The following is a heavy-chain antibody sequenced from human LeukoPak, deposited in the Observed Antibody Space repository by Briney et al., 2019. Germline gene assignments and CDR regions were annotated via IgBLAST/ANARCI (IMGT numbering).Heavy chain of an antibody. J-gene: IGHJ4*02. CDR1: GYSFSNDW. D-gene: IGHD3-10*01. CDR2: IDPSDSYT. V-gene: IGHV5-10-1*01. Sequence: GESLKISCKGSGYSFSNDWIGWVRQMPGKGLEWMGRIDPSDSYTNYSPSFQGHVTISVDKSINTAYLQWSSLKASDTAIYYCARKLTPLDYWGQGTLVTVSS. CDR3: ARKLTPLDY.